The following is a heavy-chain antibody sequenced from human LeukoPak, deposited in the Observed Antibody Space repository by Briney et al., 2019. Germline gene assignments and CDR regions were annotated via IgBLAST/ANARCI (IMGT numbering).Heavy chain of an antibody. CDR2: INPNSGGT. J-gene: IGHJ5*02. D-gene: IGHD6-19*01. CDR1: GYTFTGYY. Sequence: ASVKVSCKASGYTFTGYYMHWVRQAPGQGLEWMGWINPNSGGTNYAQKFQGRVTMTRDTSISTAYVELSRLRSDDTAVYYCARVGLVAVAARNWFDPWGQGTLVTVSS. V-gene: IGHV1-2*02. CDR3: ARVGLVAVAARNWFDP.